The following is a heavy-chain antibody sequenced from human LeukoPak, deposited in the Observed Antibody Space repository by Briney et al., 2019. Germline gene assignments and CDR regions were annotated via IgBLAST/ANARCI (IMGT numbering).Heavy chain of an antibody. J-gene: IGHJ3*02. D-gene: IGHD6-25*01. V-gene: IGHV4-38-2*02. Sequence: SETPSLTCTVSGYSISSGYYWGWIRPPPGKGLEWIGEINHSGSTYYNPSLKSRVTISVDTSKNQFSLNLSSMTAADTAVFYCARRSLAAAGMRAFDIWGQGTMVTVSS. CDR3: ARRSLAAAGMRAFDI. CDR1: GYSISSGYY. CDR2: INHSGST.